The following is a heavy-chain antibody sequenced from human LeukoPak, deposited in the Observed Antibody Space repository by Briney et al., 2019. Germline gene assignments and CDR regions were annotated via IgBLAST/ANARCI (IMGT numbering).Heavy chain of an antibody. CDR3: ARDSNIVVVPAARVGYYYMDV. V-gene: IGHV1-18*04. J-gene: IGHJ6*03. CDR2: ISAYNGNT. CDR1: GYTFTGYY. Sequence: ASVKVSCKASGYTFTGYYMHWVRQAPGQGLEWMGWISAYNGNTNYAQKLQGRVTMTTDTSTSTAYMELRSLRSDDTAVYYCARDSNIVVVPAARVGYYYMDVWGKGTTVTVSS. D-gene: IGHD2-2*01.